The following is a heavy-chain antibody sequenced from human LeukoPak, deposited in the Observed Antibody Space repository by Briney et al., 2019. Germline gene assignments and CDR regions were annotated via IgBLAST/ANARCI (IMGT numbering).Heavy chain of an antibody. CDR2: ISSSGSTI. CDR1: GFSFSTYN. Sequence: GGSLRLSCAASGFSFSTYNMNWVRQAPGKGLEWVSSISSSGSTIYYADSVKGRFTISRDNAKNSLYLQMNSLRAEDTAVYYCARESGSGSAYMDVWGKGTTVTVSS. CDR3: ARESGSGSAYMDV. J-gene: IGHJ6*03. V-gene: IGHV3-21*04. D-gene: IGHD3-10*01.